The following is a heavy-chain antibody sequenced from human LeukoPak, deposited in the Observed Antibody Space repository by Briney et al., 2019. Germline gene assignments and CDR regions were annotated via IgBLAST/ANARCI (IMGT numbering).Heavy chain of an antibody. CDR3: AKGGCSSTTCYLANP. CDR1: GFSFSNYG. V-gene: IGHV3-30*18. D-gene: IGHD2-2*01. Sequence: PGGSLRLSCAASGFSFSNYGMHWVRQSPGKGLEWVAVISFDGSIEYYADSVKGRFTISRDDSTNTLYLQMNSLRPEDTALYYCAKGGCSSTTCYLANPWGQGTLVTVSS. CDR2: ISFDGSIE. J-gene: IGHJ5*02.